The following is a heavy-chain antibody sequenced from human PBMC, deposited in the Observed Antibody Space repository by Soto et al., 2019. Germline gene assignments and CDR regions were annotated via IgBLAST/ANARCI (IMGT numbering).Heavy chain of an antibody. CDR3: AKDSDYYYGSGSLVYGMDV. CDR2: ISSNGDRT. Sequence: GGLRRTGSASEFTFQKYAMHWVRQAPGKGLEYVSAISSNGDRTYYADSVKGRFTISRDNSRNTLYFQMSFLRVEDTAVYYCAKDSDYYYGSGSLVYGMDVWGQGTKVTVYS. V-gene: IGHV3-64D*06. CDR1: EFTFQKYA. D-gene: IGHD3-10*01. J-gene: IGHJ6*02.